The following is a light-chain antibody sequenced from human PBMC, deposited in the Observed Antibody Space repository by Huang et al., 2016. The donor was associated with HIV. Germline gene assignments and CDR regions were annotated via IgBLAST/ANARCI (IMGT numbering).Light chain of an antibody. J-gene: IGKJ4*01. CDR2: DAS. CDR1: QSVSSY. CDR3: QQRSNWPPT. V-gene: IGKV3-11*01. Sequence: EIVLTQSPVTLSLSPGERATLSCRASQSVSSYLAWYQEKPGQAPRLLIHDASHRATGIPARFSGSGSGTDFTLTISSLEPEDFAVYYCQQRSNWPPTFGGGTKVEIK.